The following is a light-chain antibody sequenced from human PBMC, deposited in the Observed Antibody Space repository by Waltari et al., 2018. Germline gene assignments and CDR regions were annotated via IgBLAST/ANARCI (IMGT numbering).Light chain of an antibody. CDR3: RQGTHWPPIT. CDR1: QSLVHSDGNTY. Sequence: DVVMTQSPLSLPVTPGQPASISCRSSQSLVHSDGNTYLNWFQQRPGQSPRRLIYKVSTRDSGVPDRFSGSGSGTDFTLKISRVEAEDVGVYYCRQGTHWPPITFGQGTRLEIK. V-gene: IGKV2-30*02. CDR2: KVS. J-gene: IGKJ5*01.